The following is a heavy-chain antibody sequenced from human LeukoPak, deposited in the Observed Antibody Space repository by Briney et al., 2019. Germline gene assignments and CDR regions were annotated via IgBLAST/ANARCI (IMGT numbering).Heavy chain of an antibody. CDR3: ARDPSGMATINDY. CDR1: GFNFNTYS. J-gene: IGHJ4*02. CDR2: ISSSSSYI. Sequence: GGSLRLYCEASGFNFNTYSMAWVRQAPGKGLEWVSSISSSSSYIYYADSVKGRFTISRDNAKNSLYLQMNSLRAEDTAVYYCARDPSGMATINDYWGQGTLVTVSS. V-gene: IGHV3-21*01. D-gene: IGHD5-24*01.